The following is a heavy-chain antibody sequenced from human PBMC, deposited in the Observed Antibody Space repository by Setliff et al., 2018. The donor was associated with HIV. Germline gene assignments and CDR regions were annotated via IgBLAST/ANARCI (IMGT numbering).Heavy chain of an antibody. CDR2: IRYDGSNK. Sequence: PWGSLRLSCAASGFTFSSYGMHWVRQAPGKGLEWVAFIRYDGSNKYYADSVKGRFTISRDNAKNSLYLQMNSLRAEDTAVYYCATRFSNSWAFDYWGQGTLVTVSS. CDR3: ATRFSNSWAFDY. J-gene: IGHJ4*02. D-gene: IGHD2-2*01. CDR1: GFTFSSYG. V-gene: IGHV3-30*02.